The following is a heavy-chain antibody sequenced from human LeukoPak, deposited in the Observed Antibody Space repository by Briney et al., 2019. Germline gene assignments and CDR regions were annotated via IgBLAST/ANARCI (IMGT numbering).Heavy chain of an antibody. J-gene: IGHJ4*02. CDR2: ISSSSLTI. Sequence: PGGSLRLSCAASGFTFSSYSMNWVRQAPGKGLEWVSYISSSSLTIFYADSVKGRFTISRDNAKNSLYLQMNSLRAEDTAVYYCARVLTPSSAWYYFDFWGQGTLVTVSS. CDR3: ARVLTPSSAWYYFDF. V-gene: IGHV3-48*04. CDR1: GFTFSSYS. D-gene: IGHD6-19*01.